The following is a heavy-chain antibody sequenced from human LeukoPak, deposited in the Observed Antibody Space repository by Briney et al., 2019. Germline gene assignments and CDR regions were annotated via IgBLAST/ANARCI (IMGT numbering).Heavy chain of an antibody. D-gene: IGHD5-18*01. CDR2: MFDTGRT. CDR3: ATIKRGSIFGYFDF. Sequence: SKTLSLTCTVSGGSSSSHYWSWIRQPPGKGLEWIGYMFDTGRTKDNPSLKSRVTLSADTSKNQFSLRLSSVTAADTAVYYCATIKRGSIFGYFDFWGQGILVTVSS. V-gene: IGHV4-59*11. CDR1: GGSSSSHY. J-gene: IGHJ4*01.